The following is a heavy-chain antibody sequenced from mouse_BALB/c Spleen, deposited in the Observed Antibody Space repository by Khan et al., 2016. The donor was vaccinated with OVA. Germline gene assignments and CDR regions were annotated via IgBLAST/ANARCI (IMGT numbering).Heavy chain of an antibody. CDR1: GYIFTSYW. D-gene: IGHD2-10*02. V-gene: IGHV1S132*01. CDR2: IYPGTGST. CDR3: ARGGYDNNAMDY. Sequence: QVQLQQSGAELVRPGASVKLSCTTSGYIFTSYWIHWVKQRSGQGLEWIARIYPGTGSTYYNEKFKGKATLTADKSSSTAYMQLSILKSEASAVSVCARGGYDNNAMDYWGQGTSVTVSS. J-gene: IGHJ4*01.